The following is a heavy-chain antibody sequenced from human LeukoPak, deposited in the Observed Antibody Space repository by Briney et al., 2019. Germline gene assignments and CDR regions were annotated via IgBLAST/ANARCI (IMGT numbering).Heavy chain of an antibody. J-gene: IGHJ4*02. Sequence: SETLSLTCAVYGGSFSGYYWSWIRQPPGKGLEWIGEINHSGSTNYNPSLKSRVTISVDTSKNQFSLKLSSVTAADTAVYYCARMGYYDSSGHYYFDYWGQGTLVTVSS. V-gene: IGHV4-34*01. CDR1: GGSFSGYY. D-gene: IGHD3-22*01. CDR3: ARMGYYDSSGHYYFDY. CDR2: INHSGST.